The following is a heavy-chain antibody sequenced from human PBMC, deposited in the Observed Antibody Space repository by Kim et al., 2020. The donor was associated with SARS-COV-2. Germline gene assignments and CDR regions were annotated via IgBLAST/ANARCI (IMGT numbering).Heavy chain of an antibody. D-gene: IGHD3-10*01. CDR1: GGSISSYY. CDR2: IYYSGST. Sequence: SETLSLTCTVSGGSISSYYWSWIRQPPGKGLEWIGYIYYSGSTNYNPSLKSRVTISVDTSKNQFSLKLSSVTAADTAVYYCARVIGDMVRGVIRRPDAFDIWGQGTTVTVSP. V-gene: IGHV4-59*01. J-gene: IGHJ3*02. CDR3: ARVIGDMVRGVIRRPDAFDI.